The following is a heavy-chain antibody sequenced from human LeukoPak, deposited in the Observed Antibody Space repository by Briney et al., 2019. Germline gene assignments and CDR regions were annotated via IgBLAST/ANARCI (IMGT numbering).Heavy chain of an antibody. CDR3: AISMAGRLAPSDLTGDY. CDR1: GFTLSRYW. CDR2: INEDGSGK. J-gene: IGHJ4*02. D-gene: IGHD6-6*01. Sequence: PGGSLRLSCGASGFTLSRYWMSWVRQAPGKGLEWLANINEDGSGKYYVDSVKGRFTMSRDNAKNSLYLQMNSLRAEDTAVYYCAISMAGRLAPSDLTGDYWGQGTLVTVSS. V-gene: IGHV3-7*05.